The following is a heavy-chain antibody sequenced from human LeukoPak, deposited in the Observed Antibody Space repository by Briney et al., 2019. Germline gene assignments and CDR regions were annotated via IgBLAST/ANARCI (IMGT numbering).Heavy chain of an antibody. J-gene: IGHJ4*02. CDR3: ANDFWSGYYGRTYYFDY. V-gene: IGHV3-23*01. Sequence: PGGSLRLSCAASGFTFSSYAMSWVRQAPGKGLEWVSAISGSGGSTYHADSVKGRFTISRDNSKNTLYLQMNSLRAEDTAVYYCANDFWSGYYGRTYYFDYWGQGTLVTVSS. D-gene: IGHD3-3*01. CDR2: ISGSGGST. CDR1: GFTFSSYA.